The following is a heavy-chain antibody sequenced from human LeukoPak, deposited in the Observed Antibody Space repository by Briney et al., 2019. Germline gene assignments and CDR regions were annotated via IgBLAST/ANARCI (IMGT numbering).Heavy chain of an antibody. Sequence: PGGSLRLSCAASGFTFSGYEMNWVRQAPGKGLEWVSYISNSGKTIHYADSVKGRFTISRDNAKNSLYLQMNSLRAEDTAVYYCARELRFLEWLNKRDWFDPWGQGTLVTVSS. V-gene: IGHV3-48*03. CDR3: ARELRFLEWLNKRDWFDP. D-gene: IGHD3-3*01. CDR1: GFTFSGYE. CDR2: ISNSGKTI. J-gene: IGHJ5*02.